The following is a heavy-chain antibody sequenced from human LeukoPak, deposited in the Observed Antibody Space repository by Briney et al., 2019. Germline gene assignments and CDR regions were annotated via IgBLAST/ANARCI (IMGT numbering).Heavy chain of an antibody. V-gene: IGHV3-23*01. CDR2: ITGDALHT. CDR3: VKAPLSSCVGVRCYIFEH. CDR1: GFTFGKYA. D-gene: IGHD2-21*01. Sequence: GGSLRLSCTASGFTFGKYAMNWVRQAPGERLEWLSSITGDALHTYYADSVKGRFTISRDNSKNTIYFQMNSLRVDDTAVYYCVKAPLSSCVGVRCYIFEHWAQGTLVTVSS. J-gene: IGHJ5*02.